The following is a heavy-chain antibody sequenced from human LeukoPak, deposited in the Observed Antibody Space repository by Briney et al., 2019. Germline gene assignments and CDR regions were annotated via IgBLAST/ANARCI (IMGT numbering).Heavy chain of an antibody. J-gene: IGHJ4*02. CDR1: GFTLASYA. Sequence: GGSLRLSCAASGFTLASYAMTWVRQAPGKGLEWVSAISGSGVSTYYADSVKGRFTIPRDNSKNTLYLQMNSLRAEDTAVYYCAKDDGNPYGSGSYFDYWGQGTLVTVSS. CDR2: ISGSGVST. V-gene: IGHV3-23*01. CDR3: AKDDGNPYGSGSYFDY. D-gene: IGHD3-10*01.